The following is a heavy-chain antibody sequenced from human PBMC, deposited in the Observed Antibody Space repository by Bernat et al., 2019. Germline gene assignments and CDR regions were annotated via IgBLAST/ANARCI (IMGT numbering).Heavy chain of an antibody. CDR3: ARDIWGGYSSSWYGMDV. Sequence: QVQLVESGGGVVQPGRSLRLSCAASGFTFSSYGMHWVRQAPGKGLEWVAVIWYDGSNKYYADSVKGRFTISRDNSKNTLYLQMNSLRAEDTAVDYCARDIWGGYSSSWYGMDVWGQGTTVTVSS. J-gene: IGHJ6*02. CDR1: GFTFSSYG. D-gene: IGHD6-13*01. CDR2: IWYDGSNK. V-gene: IGHV3-33*01.